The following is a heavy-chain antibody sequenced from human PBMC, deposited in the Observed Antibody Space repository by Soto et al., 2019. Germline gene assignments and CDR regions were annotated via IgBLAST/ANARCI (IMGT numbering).Heavy chain of an antibody. Sequence: EVQLVESGGGSVKPGGSLRLSCAASGFTFSNAWMSWVRQAPGKGLEWVGRIKSKTDGGTTDYAAPVKGRFTISRDDSKNTLYLQMNSLKTEDTAVYYCTTDTLMVYAYWYFDLWGRGTLVTVSS. V-gene: IGHV3-15*01. J-gene: IGHJ2*01. CDR3: TTDTLMVYAYWYFDL. CDR1: GFTFSNAW. D-gene: IGHD2-8*01. CDR2: IKSKTDGGTT.